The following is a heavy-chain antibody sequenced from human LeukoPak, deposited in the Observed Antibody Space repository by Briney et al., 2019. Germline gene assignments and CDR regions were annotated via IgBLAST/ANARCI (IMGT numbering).Heavy chain of an antibody. CDR2: INPSGGSA. J-gene: IGHJ4*02. Sequence: ASVKVSCKASGYTFTGYYMHWVRQAPGQGLEWMGIINPSGGSASYAQKFHGRVTMTRDTSTSTVYMELSSLRSEDTAVYYCAEGGYSYGSLDYWGQGTLVTVSS. CDR3: AEGGYSYGSLDY. D-gene: IGHD5-18*01. V-gene: IGHV1-46*01. CDR1: GYTFTGYY.